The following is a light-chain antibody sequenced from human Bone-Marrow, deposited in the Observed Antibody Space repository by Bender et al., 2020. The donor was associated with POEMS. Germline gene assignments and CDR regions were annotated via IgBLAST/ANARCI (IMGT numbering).Light chain of an antibody. CDR3: QSYDSTVRGYV. CDR2: ENN. CDR1: SSNIGTGYD. V-gene: IGLV1-40*01. J-gene: IGLJ1*01. Sequence: QSVLTQPPSASGTPGQRITISCTGSSSNIGTGYDMQWYQQLPGGVPRLLIYENNNRPSGVPDRFSGSRSGTSASLAITGLQAEDEADYYCQSYDSTVRGYVFGTGTKVTVL.